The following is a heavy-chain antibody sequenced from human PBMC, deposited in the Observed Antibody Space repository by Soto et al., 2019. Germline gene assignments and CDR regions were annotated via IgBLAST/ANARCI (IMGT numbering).Heavy chain of an antibody. CDR3: AREAGMTMVTTGGAFDI. V-gene: IGHV3-30-3*01. D-gene: IGHD4-17*01. CDR2: ISYDGSNK. Sequence: QVQLVESGGGVVQPGRSLRLSCAASGFTFSSYAMHWVRQAPGKGLEWVAVISYDGSNKYYADSVKGRFTISRDNSKNTLYLQMNSLRAEDTAVYYCAREAGMTMVTTGGAFDIWGQGTMVTVSS. CDR1: GFTFSSYA. J-gene: IGHJ3*02.